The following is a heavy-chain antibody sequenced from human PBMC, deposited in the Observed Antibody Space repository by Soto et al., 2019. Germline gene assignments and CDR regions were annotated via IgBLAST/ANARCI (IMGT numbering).Heavy chain of an antibody. Sequence: GGSLRLSCAASGFTFSSYAMRWVRPAPGKGLEWVSAISGSGGSTYYADSVKGRFTISRDNSKNTLYLQMNSLRAEDTAVYYCAKEPIAVAGIAPGPYYFDYWGQGTLVTAPQ. D-gene: IGHD6-19*01. J-gene: IGHJ4*02. CDR3: AKEPIAVAGIAPGPYYFDY. CDR2: ISGSGGST. CDR1: GFTFSSYA. V-gene: IGHV3-23*01.